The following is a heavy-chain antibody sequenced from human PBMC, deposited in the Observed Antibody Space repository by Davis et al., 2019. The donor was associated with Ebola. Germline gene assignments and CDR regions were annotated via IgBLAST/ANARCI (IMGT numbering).Heavy chain of an antibody. Sequence: AASVKVSCKASGYSFTTYIITWVRQAPGQGLEWMGWIAVYNGDKKYAHNIQGRVTMSTEISTNTVYMELRGLRSDDTAVYFCARIAAEFDYGMDVWGQGTTVTVS. CDR1: GYSFTTYI. D-gene: IGHD6-13*01. V-gene: IGHV1-18*01. J-gene: IGHJ6*02. CDR2: IAVYNGDK. CDR3: ARIAAEFDYGMDV.